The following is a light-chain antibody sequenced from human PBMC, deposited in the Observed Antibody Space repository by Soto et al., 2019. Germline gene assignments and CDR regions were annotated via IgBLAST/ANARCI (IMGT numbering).Light chain of an antibody. CDR2: DVS. V-gene: IGKV1-5*01. CDR1: QSISTW. J-gene: IGKJ3*01. CDR3: QQYNAN. Sequence: DIQMTQSPSTLSASIGDRVTITCRASQSISTWLAWYQQRPGKAPQLLIYDVSTLAGGVPSRFSGSGSGTEFTLTISSLQPDYFATYYCQQYNANFGPGTKVDIK.